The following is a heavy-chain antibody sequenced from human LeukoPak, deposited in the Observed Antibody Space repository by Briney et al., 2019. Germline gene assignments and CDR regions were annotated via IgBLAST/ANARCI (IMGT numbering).Heavy chain of an antibody. V-gene: IGHV2-5*01. CDR1: GFSLSTSGVG. J-gene: IGHJ4*02. D-gene: IGHD3-22*01. Sequence: SGPTLVKPTQTLTLTCTFSGFSLSTSGVGVGWIRQPPGKALEWLSLIYWNDDKRYSPSLKSRLTITKDTSKNQLVLTMTNMDPVDTATYYCAHRTRIIRDSSGYSDYWGQGTLVTVSS. CDR3: AHRTRIIRDSSGYSDY. CDR2: IYWNDDK.